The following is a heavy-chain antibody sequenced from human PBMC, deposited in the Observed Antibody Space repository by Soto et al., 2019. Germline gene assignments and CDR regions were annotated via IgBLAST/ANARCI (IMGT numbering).Heavy chain of an antibody. CDR2: IYYSGST. D-gene: IGHD5-12*01. CDR3: ARGGRSGYDLSYFDI. J-gene: IGHJ3*02. CDR1: GGSISSYY. V-gene: IGHV4-59*01. Sequence: SETLSLTCTVSGGSISSYYWSWIRQPPGKGLEWIGYIYYSGSTNYNPSLKSRVTISVDTSKNQFSLKLSSVTAADTAVYYCARGGRSGYDLSYFDIWGQGTMVTVSS.